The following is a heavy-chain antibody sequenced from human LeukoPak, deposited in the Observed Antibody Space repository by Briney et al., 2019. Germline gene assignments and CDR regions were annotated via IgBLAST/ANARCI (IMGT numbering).Heavy chain of an antibody. J-gene: IGHJ4*02. CDR3: ARGGKRWPFDY. D-gene: IGHD4-23*01. V-gene: IGHV1-8*01. CDR1: GYTFTSFD. CDR2: VNPNSGNT. Sequence: ASVKVSCKASGYTFTSFDINWVRQATGQGPEWMGWVNPNSGNTGYAQKFQGRVTMTRNTSISTAYTELSSLRSEDTAVYYCARGGKRWPFDYWGQGTLVTVSS.